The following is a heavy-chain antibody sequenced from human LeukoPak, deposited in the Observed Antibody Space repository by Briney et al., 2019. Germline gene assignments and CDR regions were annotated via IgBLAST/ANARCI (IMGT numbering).Heavy chain of an antibody. Sequence: PSETLSLTCTVSGGSISSYYWSWIRQAPGKGLEWIGYIYYSGSTNYNPSLKSRVTISVDTSKNQFSLKLRSVTAADTAVYFCARGFRGDNFDYWGQGTLVTVSS. CDR1: GGSISSYY. CDR2: IYYSGST. J-gene: IGHJ4*02. V-gene: IGHV4-59*01. CDR3: ARGFRGDNFDY. D-gene: IGHD7-27*01.